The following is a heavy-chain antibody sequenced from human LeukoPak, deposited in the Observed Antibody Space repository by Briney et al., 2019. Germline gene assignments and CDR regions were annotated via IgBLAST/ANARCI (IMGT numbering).Heavy chain of an antibody. J-gene: IGHJ4*02. CDR3: ARDLGGSGWYYYFDY. CDR1: GFTFGSYS. CDR2: ISYDGSNK. D-gene: IGHD6-19*01. V-gene: IGHV3-30*05. Sequence: GGSLRLSCAASGFTFGSYSMNWVRQAPGKGLEWVAVISYDGSNKYYADSVKGRFTISRDNSKNTLYLQMNSLRAEDTAVYYCARDLGGSGWYYYFDYWGQGTLVTVSS.